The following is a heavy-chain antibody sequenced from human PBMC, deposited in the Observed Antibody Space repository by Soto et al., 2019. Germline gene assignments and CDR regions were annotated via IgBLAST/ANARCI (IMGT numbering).Heavy chain of an antibody. Sequence: GGSLRLSCAASGFTFSSYGMHWVRQAPGNGLEWVAVISYDGSNKYYADSVKGRFTISRDNSKNTLYLQMNSLRAEDTAVYYCAKGDIRFLEWLYYYYYYGMDVWGQGTTVTVSS. CDR3: AKGDIRFLEWLYYYYYYGMDV. CDR1: GFTFSSYG. CDR2: ISYDGSNK. J-gene: IGHJ6*02. V-gene: IGHV3-30*18. D-gene: IGHD3-3*01.